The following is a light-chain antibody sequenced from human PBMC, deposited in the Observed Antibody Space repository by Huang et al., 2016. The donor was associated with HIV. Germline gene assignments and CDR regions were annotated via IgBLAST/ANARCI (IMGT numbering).Light chain of an antibody. Sequence: DIVLTQSSDSLAVSLGGRATISCKSSQNLLYTSNNANYLAWYQQKPGQPPKLLITWASTRESGVPDRFSGAGSETEFTLTISSLRAEDVAVYYCQQYYNTPRTFGQGTKLEIK. CDR3: QQYYNTPRT. CDR1: QNLLYTSNNANY. CDR2: WAS. J-gene: IGKJ2*01. V-gene: IGKV4-1*01.